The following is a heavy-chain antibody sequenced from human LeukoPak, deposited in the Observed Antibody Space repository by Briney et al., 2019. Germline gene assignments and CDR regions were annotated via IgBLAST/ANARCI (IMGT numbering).Heavy chain of an antibody. D-gene: IGHD5-12*01. V-gene: IGHV3-66*01. J-gene: IGHJ4*02. CDR2: IYSGGST. CDR3: ARNSGYDFWYFDY. CDR1: GFTVSSNY. Sequence: PGGSLRLSCAASGFTVSSNYVSWVRQAPGKGLEWVSVIYSGGSTYYADSVKGRFTISRDNSKNTLYLQMNSLRAEDTAVYYCARNSGYDFWYFDYWGQGTLVTVSS.